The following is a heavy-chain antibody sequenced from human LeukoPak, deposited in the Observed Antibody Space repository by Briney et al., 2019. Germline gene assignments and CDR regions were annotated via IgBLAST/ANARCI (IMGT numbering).Heavy chain of an antibody. J-gene: IGHJ3*01. Sequence: GRSLRLSCAASGFVFRSYGMHWVRQAPGKGLEWVALISYDGSNEFYGDSVKGQFSISRDNSKNTLYLQMNSLRAEDTAVYFCARDPGDAHNAEAFDVWGHGTMITVSS. CDR3: ARDPGDAHNAEAFDV. CDR2: ISYDGSNE. V-gene: IGHV3-30*03. CDR1: GFVFRSYG. D-gene: IGHD3-16*01.